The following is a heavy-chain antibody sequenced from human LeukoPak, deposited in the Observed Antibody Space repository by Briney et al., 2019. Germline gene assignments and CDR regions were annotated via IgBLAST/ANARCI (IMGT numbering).Heavy chain of an antibody. CDR3: ARDTANWALDY. CDR2: IYYSGST. CDR1: GGSISSSSYY. J-gene: IGHJ4*02. V-gene: IGHV4-39*07. Sequence: SETLSLTCTVSGGSISSSSYYWGWIRQPPGKGLEWIGSIYYSGSTYYNPSLKSRVTISVDTSKNQFSLKLSSVTAADTAVYYCARDTANWALDYWGQGTLVTVSS. D-gene: IGHD7-27*01.